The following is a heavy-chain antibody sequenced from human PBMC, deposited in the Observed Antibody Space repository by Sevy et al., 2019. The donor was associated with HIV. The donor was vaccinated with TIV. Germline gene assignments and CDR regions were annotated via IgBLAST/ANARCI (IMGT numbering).Heavy chain of an antibody. V-gene: IGHV3-7*01. D-gene: IGHD1-26*01. CDR3: ARDKYSGSYLSFDY. CDR2: IKQDGSGK. CDR1: GFTFSSYW. J-gene: IGHJ4*02. Sequence: GGSLRLSCAASGFTFSSYWMSWVRQAPGKGLEWVANIKQDGSGKYYVDSVKGRFTISRDNAKNSLYLQMNSLRAEDTAVYYCARDKYSGSYLSFDYWGQGTLVTVSS.